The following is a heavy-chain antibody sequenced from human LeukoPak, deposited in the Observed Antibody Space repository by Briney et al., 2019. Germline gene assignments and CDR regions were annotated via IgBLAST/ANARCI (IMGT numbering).Heavy chain of an antibody. CDR2: ISSGSSTI. Sequence: PGGSLRLSCAASGFTFRSYSMNWVRQAPGKGLEWVSYISSGSSTIYYADSVKGRFTISRDNAKNSLYLQMNSLRAEDTAVYYCARGRGSEAFDIWGQGTMVTVSS. J-gene: IGHJ3*02. V-gene: IGHV3-48*01. CDR3: ARGRGSEAFDI. CDR1: GFTFRSYS. D-gene: IGHD2-15*01.